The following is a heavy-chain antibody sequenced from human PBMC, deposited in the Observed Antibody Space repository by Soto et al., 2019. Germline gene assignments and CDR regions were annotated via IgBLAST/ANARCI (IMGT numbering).Heavy chain of an antibody. CDR3: ARGPPYSWNGDWFDP. CDR1: GGTFSSYT. CDR2: IIPILGIA. J-gene: IGHJ5*02. V-gene: IGHV1-69*02. D-gene: IGHD1-20*01. Sequence: QVQLVQSGAEVKKPGSSVKVSCKASGGTFSSYTISWVRQAPGQGLEWMGRIIPILGIANYAQKFQGRVTIPQDKSTSPAYMELSSLRSEDTAVYYCARGPPYSWNGDWFDPWGQGTLVTVSS.